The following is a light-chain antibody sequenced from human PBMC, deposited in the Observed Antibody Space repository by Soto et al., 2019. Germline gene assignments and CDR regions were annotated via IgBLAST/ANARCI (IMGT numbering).Light chain of an antibody. J-gene: IGKJ5*01. CDR1: QGISSA. Sequence: AIQLTQTPSSLSASVGDRVTITCRASQGISSALAWYQQKPGKAPKLLIYDASSLESGVPSRFSGSGSGTDFTLTISSLQPEDFATYYCQQFNSYPITFGQGTRLEIK. CDR2: DAS. CDR3: QQFNSYPIT. V-gene: IGKV1-13*02.